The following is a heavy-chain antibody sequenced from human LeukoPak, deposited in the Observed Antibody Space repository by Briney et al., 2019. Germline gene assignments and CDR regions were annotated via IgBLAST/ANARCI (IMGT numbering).Heavy chain of an antibody. CDR1: GYKFVDYY. J-gene: IGHJ4*02. CDR2: ISGYNGNT. V-gene: IGHV1-18*04. CDR3: ARSGRGTYYYFDL. D-gene: IGHD5-12*01. Sequence: ASVKVSCKSSGYKFVDYYIHWVRQAPGQGLEWMGWISGYNGNTNYAQKFLGRVSMTADTSTSTAYMELRSLTSDDTAVYYCARSGRGTYYYFDLWGQGTLVTVSS.